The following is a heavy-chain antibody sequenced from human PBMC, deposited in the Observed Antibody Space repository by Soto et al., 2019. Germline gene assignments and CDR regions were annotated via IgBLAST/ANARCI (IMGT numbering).Heavy chain of an antibody. J-gene: IGHJ6*02. V-gene: IGHV4-61*01. CDR2: IYYSGST. CDR3: ARGESPSMDV. Sequence: SETLSLTCTVSGGSVSSGSYYWSWIRQSPGKGLEWIGYIYYSGSTNYNPSLKSRVTISVDTSKNQFSLKLSSVTAADTAVYYCARGESPSMDVWGQGTTVTVSS. CDR1: GGSVSSGSYY.